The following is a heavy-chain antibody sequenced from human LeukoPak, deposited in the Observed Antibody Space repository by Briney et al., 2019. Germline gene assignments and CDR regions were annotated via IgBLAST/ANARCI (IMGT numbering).Heavy chain of an antibody. J-gene: IGHJ5*02. V-gene: IGHV3-7*01. CDR1: GFTFSSYW. D-gene: IGHD2-15*01. Sequence: GGSLRLSCAASGFTFSSYWMSWVRQAPGKGLEWVANIKQDGSEKYYVDSVKGRFTISRGNAKNSLYLQMNSLRAEDTAVYYCARDDLGYCSGGSCRGFDPWGQGTLVTVSS. CDR2: IKQDGSEK. CDR3: ARDDLGYCSGGSCRGFDP.